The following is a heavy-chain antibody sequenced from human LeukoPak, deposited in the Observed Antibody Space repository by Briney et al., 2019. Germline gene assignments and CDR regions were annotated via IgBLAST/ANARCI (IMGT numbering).Heavy chain of an antibody. Sequence: GESLKISCKGSGYSFTSYWIGWVRQMPGKGLEWMGIIYPGDSDTRYSPSFQGQVTISADKSISTAYLQWSSLKASDTAMYYCARKAVLWFGESEASFDYWGQGTLVTVSS. D-gene: IGHD3-10*01. J-gene: IGHJ4*02. V-gene: IGHV5-51*01. CDR2: IYPGDSDT. CDR3: ARKAVLWFGESEASFDY. CDR1: GYSFTSYW.